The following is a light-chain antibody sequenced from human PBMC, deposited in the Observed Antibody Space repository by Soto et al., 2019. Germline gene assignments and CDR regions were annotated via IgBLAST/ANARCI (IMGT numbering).Light chain of an antibody. J-gene: IGLJ3*02. CDR3: NSYTSTSARV. CDR1: SSDVGGYDF. V-gene: IGLV2-14*01. CDR2: EVS. Sequence: QSALTQPASVSGSPGQSITISCTGTSSDVGGYDFVSWYQQHPGKAPKLIIYEVSNRPSGVSHRFSGYKSGNTASLTISGLQAEDEADYYCNSYTSTSARVFGGGTKLTVL.